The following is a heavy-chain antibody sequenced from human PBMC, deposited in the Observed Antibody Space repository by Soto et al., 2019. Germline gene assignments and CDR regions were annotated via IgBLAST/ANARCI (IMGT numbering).Heavy chain of an antibody. CDR2: INAGNGNT. D-gene: IGHD6-19*01. Sequence: ASVKVSCKASGYTFTSYAMHWVRQAPGQRLEWMGWINAGNGNTKYSQKLQGRVTMTTDTSTSTAYMELRSLRSDDTAVYYCARGAVAGLEAFDIWGQGTMVTVSS. CDR3: ARGAVAGLEAFDI. CDR1: GYTFTSYA. V-gene: IGHV1-3*01. J-gene: IGHJ3*02.